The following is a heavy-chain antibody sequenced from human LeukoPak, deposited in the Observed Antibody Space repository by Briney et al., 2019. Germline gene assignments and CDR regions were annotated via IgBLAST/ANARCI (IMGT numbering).Heavy chain of an antibody. CDR1: GFTFSSYT. CDR3: ATTHHYYDSSGFYYSSDAFDI. D-gene: IGHD3-22*01. J-gene: IGHJ3*02. V-gene: IGHV3-21*01. CDR2: ISSTSGYT. Sequence: GGSLRLSCAASGFTFSSYTMNWVRQAPGKGLEWVSSISSTSGYTYYADSVKGRFTNSRDNAKRSLELHMISLRVEDTAVYYCATTHHYYDSSGFYYSSDAFDIWGQGTMVTVSS.